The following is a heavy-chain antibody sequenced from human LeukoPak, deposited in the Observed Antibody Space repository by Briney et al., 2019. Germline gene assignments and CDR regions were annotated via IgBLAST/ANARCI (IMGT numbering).Heavy chain of an antibody. D-gene: IGHD2-2*01. Sequence: SETLSLTCAVYGXSFSDYSWNWIRQSPGKGLEWIGEINHSGSTIYNPSLKGRVTISADTSRNQFSLRLTSVSAADTGIYYCATGVTKPDPDVVVPAVLRVAQAFDSWGQGSLVTVSS. J-gene: IGHJ4*02. CDR2: INHSGST. V-gene: IGHV4-34*01. CDR3: ATGVTKPDPDVVVPAVLRVAQAFDS. CDR1: GXSFSDYS.